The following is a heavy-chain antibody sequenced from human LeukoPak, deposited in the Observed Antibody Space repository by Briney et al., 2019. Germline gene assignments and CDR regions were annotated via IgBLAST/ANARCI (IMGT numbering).Heavy chain of an antibody. J-gene: IGHJ4*02. D-gene: IGHD6-13*01. V-gene: IGHV3-23*01. CDR1: GFTFSSYA. CDR2: ISGSGGST. CDR3: AKVGAAAGLFTIDY. Sequence: GGSLRLSCAASGFTFSSYAMSWVRQAPGKGLEWVSAISGSGGSTYYADSVKGRFTISRDNSKNTLYLQMNSLRAEDTAVYYCAKVGAAAGLFTIDYWGQGTLVTVSS.